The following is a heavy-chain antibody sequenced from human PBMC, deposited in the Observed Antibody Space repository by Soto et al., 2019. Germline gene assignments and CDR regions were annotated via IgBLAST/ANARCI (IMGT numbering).Heavy chain of an antibody. Sequence: QVQLVQSGAEVKKPGSSVKVSCKASGGTFSSYAISWVRQAPGQGLEWMGGSIPIFGTANYAQKFQGRVTITADESTSTAYVELSSLRSEDTAVYYCARTRSSGWYYFDYWGQGTLVTVSS. CDR1: GGTFSSYA. J-gene: IGHJ4*02. V-gene: IGHV1-69*01. CDR3: ARTRSSGWYYFDY. D-gene: IGHD6-19*01. CDR2: SIPIFGTA.